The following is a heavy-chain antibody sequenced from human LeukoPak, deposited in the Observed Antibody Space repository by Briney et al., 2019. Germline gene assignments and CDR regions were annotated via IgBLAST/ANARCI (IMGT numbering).Heavy chain of an antibody. CDR1: GGSISSGGYY. D-gene: IGHD2-15*01. J-gene: IGHJ5*02. V-gene: IGHV4-31*03. CDR3: ARALRASRRKYCSGGSCYQTAPDFDP. CDR2: IYYSGST. Sequence: PSETLSLTCTVSGGSISSGGYYWSWIRQHPGKGLEWIGYIYYSGSTYYNPSLKSRVTISVDTSKNQFSLKLSSVTAADTAVYYCARALRASRRKYCSGGSCYQTAPDFDPWGQGTLVTVSS.